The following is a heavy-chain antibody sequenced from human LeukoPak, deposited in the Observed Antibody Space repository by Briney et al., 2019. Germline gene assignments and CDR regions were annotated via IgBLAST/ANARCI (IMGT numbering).Heavy chain of an antibody. CDR2: INHSGST. Sequence: SETLSLTCAVYGGSFSGYYWSWIRQPPGKGLEWIGEINHSGSTNYNPSLKSRVTISVDMSKKQFSLKLSSVTAADTAVYYCVTYYFDSSGPKKNYWGQGTLVTVSS. D-gene: IGHD3-22*01. V-gene: IGHV4-34*01. CDR1: GGSFSGYY. CDR3: VTYYFDSSGPKKNY. J-gene: IGHJ4*02.